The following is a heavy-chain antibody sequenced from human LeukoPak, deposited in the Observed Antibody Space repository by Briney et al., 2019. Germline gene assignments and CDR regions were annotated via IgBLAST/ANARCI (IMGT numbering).Heavy chain of an antibody. Sequence: SETLSLTCTVSGGSISSYYWSWIRQPPGKGLEWIGEINHSGSTNYNPSLKSRVTISVDTSKNQFSLKLSSVTAADTAVYYCARDSSGNAYDYWGQGTLVTVSS. V-gene: IGHV4-34*01. J-gene: IGHJ4*02. CDR2: INHSGST. CDR3: ARDSSGNAYDY. CDR1: GGSISSYY. D-gene: IGHD3-10*01.